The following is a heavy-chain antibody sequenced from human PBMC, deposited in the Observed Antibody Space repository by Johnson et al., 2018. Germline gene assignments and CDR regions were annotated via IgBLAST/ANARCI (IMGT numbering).Heavy chain of an antibody. CDR3: AREGGRGNWKRGMDV. CDR1: GYTFTSSD. J-gene: IGHJ6*02. V-gene: IGHV1-8*01. Sequence: VQLVESGAEVKKPGASVKVSCKASGYTFTSSDINWVRQATGQGLEWMGYMNANTGDTGYTQRVQGRVTMTRDTSINTAYLELNSLRSDETAIYYCAREGGRGNWKRGMDVWGQGTMVSVYS. D-gene: IGHD1-1*01. CDR2: MNANTGDT.